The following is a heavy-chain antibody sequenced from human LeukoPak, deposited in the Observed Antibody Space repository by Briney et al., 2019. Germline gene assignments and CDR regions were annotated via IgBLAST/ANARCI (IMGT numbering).Heavy chain of an antibody. CDR2: FDPEDGET. V-gene: IGHV1-24*01. CDR3: ATVGSGWYAFFH. Sequence: ASVKVSCKVSGYTLTELSMHWVRQAPGKGLEWMGGFDPEDGETIYAQKFQGRVTMTEDTSTDTAYMELSSLRSEDTAVYYSATVGSGWYAFFHWGQGTLVTVSS. J-gene: IGHJ4*02. CDR1: GYTLTELS. D-gene: IGHD6-19*01.